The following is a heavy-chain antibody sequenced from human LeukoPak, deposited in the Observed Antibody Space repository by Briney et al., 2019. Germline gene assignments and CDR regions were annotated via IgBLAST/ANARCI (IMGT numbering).Heavy chain of an antibody. V-gene: IGHV1-46*01. D-gene: IGHD2-2*01. CDR1: GYTFTSYY. J-gene: IGHJ6*02. Sequence: GASVKVSCKASGYTFTSYYMHWVRQAPGQGLEWMGIINPCGGSTSYAQKFQGRVTMTRDTSTSTVYMELSSLRSEDTAVYYCARGVPAAIPYYYYGMDVWGQGTTVTVSS. CDR2: INPCGGST. CDR3: ARGVPAAIPYYYYGMDV.